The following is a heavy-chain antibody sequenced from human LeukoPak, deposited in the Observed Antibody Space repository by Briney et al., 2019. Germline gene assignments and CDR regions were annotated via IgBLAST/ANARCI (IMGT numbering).Heavy chain of an antibody. CDR2: TNHSGST. Sequence: SETLSLICAVYGLSFSGYYWSWIRQPPGKGLEWIGETNHSGSTNYNPSLKSRVTISVDTSKNQFSLKLSSVTAADTAVYYCARVDGAGRAPLYYYYYYMDVWGKGTTVTVSS. CDR1: GLSFSGYY. CDR3: ARVDGAGRAPLYYYYYYMDV. D-gene: IGHD6-19*01. V-gene: IGHV4-34*01. J-gene: IGHJ6*03.